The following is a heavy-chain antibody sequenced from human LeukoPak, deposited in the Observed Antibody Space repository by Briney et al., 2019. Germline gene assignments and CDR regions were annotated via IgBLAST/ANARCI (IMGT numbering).Heavy chain of an antibody. CDR3: ARLQYYYDSNGYYSLYYFDY. J-gene: IGHJ4*02. Sequence: PSETLSLTCTVSGYSISSSSYYWGWIRQPPGKGLEWIGNIYYSGSTYYNPSLRSRLTISLDTSKNQFSVTLSSVTAADTAVYYCARLQYYYDSNGYYSLYYFDYWGQGTVVTVSS. V-gene: IGHV4-39*01. D-gene: IGHD3-22*01. CDR1: GYSISSSSYY. CDR2: IYYSGST.